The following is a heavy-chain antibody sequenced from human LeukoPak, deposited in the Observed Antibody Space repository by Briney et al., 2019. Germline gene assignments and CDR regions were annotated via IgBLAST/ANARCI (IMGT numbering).Heavy chain of an antibody. CDR3: ARDVRRIRVSGMDV. J-gene: IGHJ6*02. V-gene: IGHV1-18*01. D-gene: IGHD3-10*02. Sequence: APVKVSCKASGYTFTSYGISWVRQAPGQGLEWMGWISAYNGNTNYAQKLQGRVTMTTDTSTSTAYMELRSLRSDDTAVYYCARDVRRIRVSGMDVWGQGTTVTVSS. CDR2: ISAYNGNT. CDR1: GYTFTSYG.